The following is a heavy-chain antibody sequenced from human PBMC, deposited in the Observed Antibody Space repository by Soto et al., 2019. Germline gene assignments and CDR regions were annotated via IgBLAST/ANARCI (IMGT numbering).Heavy chain of an antibody. J-gene: IGHJ4*02. CDR3: ANDYGLRLGPESGSPKGIDY. Sequence: GGSLRLSCAASGFTFSSYAMSWVRQAPGKGLEWVSAISGSGGSTYYADSVKGRFTISRDNSKNTLYLQMNSLRAEDTAVYYCANDYGLRLGPESGSPKGIDYWGQGTLVTVSS. CDR1: GFTFSSYA. CDR2: ISGSGGST. D-gene: IGHD3-16*01. V-gene: IGHV3-23*01.